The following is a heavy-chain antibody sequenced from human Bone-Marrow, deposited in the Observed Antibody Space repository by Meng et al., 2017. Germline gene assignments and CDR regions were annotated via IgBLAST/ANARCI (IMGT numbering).Heavy chain of an antibody. V-gene: IGHV4-34*01. CDR3: ARIHKAVAPYYFDY. J-gene: IGHJ4*02. CDR2: INHSGST. CDR1: GGSFSGYY. D-gene: IGHD6-19*01. Sequence: SETLSLTCAVYGGSFSGYYWSWIRQPPGKGLEWIGGINHSGSTNYKPSLKSRVTISVDTSKNQFSLKLSSVTAADTAVYYCARIHKAVAPYYFDYWGQGTLVTVSS.